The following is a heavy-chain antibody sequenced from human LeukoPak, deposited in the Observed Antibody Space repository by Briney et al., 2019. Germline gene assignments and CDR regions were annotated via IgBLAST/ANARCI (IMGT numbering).Heavy chain of an antibody. Sequence: PGGSLRLSCAASGFTFSSYAMSWVRQAPGKGLEWVSAISGSGGSTYYADSVKGRFTISRDNSKNTLYLQMNSLRAEDTAVYYCAKDRLGYCSGGSCYPTLDYWGQRTLVTVSS. J-gene: IGHJ4*02. CDR2: ISGSGGST. CDR1: GFTFSSYA. CDR3: AKDRLGYCSGGSCYPTLDY. V-gene: IGHV3-23*01. D-gene: IGHD2-15*01.